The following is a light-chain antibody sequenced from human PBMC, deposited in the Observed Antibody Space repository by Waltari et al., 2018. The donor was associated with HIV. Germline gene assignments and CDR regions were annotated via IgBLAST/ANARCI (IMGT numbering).Light chain of an antibody. V-gene: IGLV2-14*03. CDR2: DVT. CDR1: SSDVDYYNY. J-gene: IGLJ3*02. Sequence: QSALTQPASVSGSPGQSITISCTGISSDVDYYNYDCWYQQHPGKAPKLIIYDVTHLPSGVSNRFSGSKSGNTASLTISGLQAEDEADYYCSSYTSSSWVFGGGTKLTVL. CDR3: SSYTSSSWV.